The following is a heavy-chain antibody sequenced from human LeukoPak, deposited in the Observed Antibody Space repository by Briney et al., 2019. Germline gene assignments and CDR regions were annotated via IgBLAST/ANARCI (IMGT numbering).Heavy chain of an antibody. CDR3: ARENNWNRRLNWFDP. D-gene: IGHD1-20*01. J-gene: IGHJ5*02. CDR1: GGTFSSYA. V-gene: IGHV1-69*05. CDR2: TIPIFGTA. Sequence: ASVKVSCKASGGTFSSYAISWVRQAPGQGLEWMEGTIPIFGTANYAQKFQGRVTITTDESTSTAYMELSSLRSEDTAVYYCARENNWNRRLNWFDPWGQGTLVTVSS.